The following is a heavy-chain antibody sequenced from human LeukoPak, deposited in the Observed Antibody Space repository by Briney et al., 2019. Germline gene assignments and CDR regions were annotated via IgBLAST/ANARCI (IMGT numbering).Heavy chain of an antibody. CDR2: ISSSSSSYI. D-gene: IGHD3-10*01. CDR1: GFTFSSYS. V-gene: IGHV3-21*01. CDR3: VTGFGELSGWFDP. Sequence: PGGSLRLSCAASGFTFSSYSMNWVRQAPGKGLEWVSSISSSSSSYIYYADSVKGRFTISRDNAKNSLYLQMNSLRAEDTAVYYCVTGFGELSGWFDPWGQGTLVTVSS. J-gene: IGHJ5*02.